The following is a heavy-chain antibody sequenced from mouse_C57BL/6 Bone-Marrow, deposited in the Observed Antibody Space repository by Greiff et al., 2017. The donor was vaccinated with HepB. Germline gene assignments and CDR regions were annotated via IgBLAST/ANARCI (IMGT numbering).Heavy chain of an antibody. CDR1: GYTFTDYE. J-gene: IGHJ2*01. D-gene: IGHD2-1*01. V-gene: IGHV1-15*01. Sequence: VQLQQSGAELVRPGASVTLSCKASGYTFTDYEMHWVKQTPVHGLEWIGAIDPETGGTAYNQKFKGKAILTADKSSSTAYMELRSLTSEDSAVYYCTRKRSYGNYGDYWGQGTTLTVSS. CDR2: IDPETGGT. CDR3: TRKRSYGNYGDY.